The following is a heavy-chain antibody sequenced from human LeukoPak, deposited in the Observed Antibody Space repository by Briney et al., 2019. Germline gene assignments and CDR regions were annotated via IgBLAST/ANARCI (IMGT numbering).Heavy chain of an antibody. CDR1: GFTFSDYY. J-gene: IGHJ1*01. CDR3: ARVGGYYDSSDPDWGYFQH. D-gene: IGHD3-22*01. CDR2: ISSSGSTI. V-gene: IGHV3-11*01. Sequence: GGSLRLSCAASGFTFSDYYMSWIRQAPGKGLEWVSYISSSGSTIYYADSVKGRFTISRDNAKNSLYLQMNSLRAEDTAVYYCARVGGYYDSSDPDWGYFQHWGQGTLVTVSS.